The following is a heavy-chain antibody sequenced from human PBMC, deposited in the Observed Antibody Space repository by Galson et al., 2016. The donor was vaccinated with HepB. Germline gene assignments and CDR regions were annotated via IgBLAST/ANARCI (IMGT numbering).Heavy chain of an antibody. CDR3: AKGGVGGNDY. CDR1: GFTFSSYS. Sequence: SLRLSCAASGFTFSSYSMNWVRQAPGKGLEWVSSISSSSYYIYYADSVKGRFTVSRDNAKNTLYLQMNSLRAEDTAVYYCAKGGVGGNDYWGQGTLVIVSS. CDR2: ISSSSYYI. V-gene: IGHV3-21*04. D-gene: IGHD6-19*01. J-gene: IGHJ4*02.